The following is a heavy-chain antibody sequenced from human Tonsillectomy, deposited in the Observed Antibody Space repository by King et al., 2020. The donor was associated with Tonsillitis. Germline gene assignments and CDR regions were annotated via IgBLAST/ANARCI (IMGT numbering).Heavy chain of an antibody. CDR2: IYHSGST. D-gene: IGHD3-22*01. J-gene: IGHJ4*02. CDR1: GYSISSGYY. V-gene: IGHV4-38-2*01. CDR3: ARVGEYYDSSGYYGYFDY. Sequence: VQLQESGPGLVKPSETLSLTCAVSGYSISSGYYWGGIRQPPGKGLEGIGSIYHSGSTYYNPSLKSRVTMSEDTSKNQFSMKLSSVTAADPAVYYCARVGEYYDSSGYYGYFDYWGQGTLVTVSS.